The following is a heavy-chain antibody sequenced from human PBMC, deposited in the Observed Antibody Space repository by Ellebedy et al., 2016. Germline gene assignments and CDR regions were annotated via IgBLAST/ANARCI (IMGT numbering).Heavy chain of an antibody. CDR2: INAGNGNT. CDR1: GYTFTSYA. D-gene: IGHD2-2*01. V-gene: IGHV1-3*01. CDR3: ARDLTIVVVPAAMGSYGMDV. Sequence: ASVKVSCKASGYTFTSYAMHWVRQAPGQRLEWMGWINAGNGNTKYSRKFQGRVTITRDTSASTAYMELSRLRSEDTAVYYCARDLTIVVVPAAMGSYGMDVWGQGTTVTVSS. J-gene: IGHJ6*02.